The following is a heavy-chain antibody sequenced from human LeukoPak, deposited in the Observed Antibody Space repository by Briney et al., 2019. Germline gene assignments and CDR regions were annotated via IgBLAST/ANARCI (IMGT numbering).Heavy chain of an antibody. CDR2: ISAYNGNT. CDR1: GYTFTSYG. D-gene: IGHD6-13*01. J-gene: IGHJ4*02. CDR3: AREAEGRIAPAGTSFDY. V-gene: IGHV1-18*01. Sequence: ASVKVSCKASGYTFTSYGISWVRQALGQGLEWMGWISAYNGNTNYAQKLQGRVTMTTDTSTSTAYMELRSLRSDDTAVYYCAREAEGRIAPAGTSFDYWGQGTLVTVSS.